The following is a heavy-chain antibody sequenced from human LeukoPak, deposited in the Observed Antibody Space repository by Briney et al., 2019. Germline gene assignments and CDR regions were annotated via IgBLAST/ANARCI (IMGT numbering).Heavy chain of an antibody. V-gene: IGHV3-48*01. CDR1: GFTFSSYS. D-gene: IGHD1-26*01. CDR2: ISSSSSTI. J-gene: IGHJ3*02. Sequence: GGSLRLSCAASGFTFSSYSMNWVRQAPGKGLEWVSYISSSSSTIYYADSVKGRFTISRDNAKNSLYLQMNSLRAEDTAVYYCAKPGGVGATRGAFDIWGQGTMVTVSS. CDR3: AKPGGVGATRGAFDI.